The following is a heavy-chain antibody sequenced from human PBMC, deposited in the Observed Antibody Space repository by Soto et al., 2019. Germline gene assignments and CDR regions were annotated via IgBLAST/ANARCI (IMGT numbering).Heavy chain of an antibody. J-gene: IGHJ4*02. V-gene: IGHV1-69*01. CDR1: GGTFSSYA. CDR3: ARDQAYCSGGSCYSPFDY. CDR2: IIPIFGTA. Sequence: QVQLVQSGAEVKKPGSSVKVSCKASGGTFSSYAISWVRQAPGQGLEWMGGIIPIFGTANYAQKFQGRVTITADESTSTAYMELSSLRSEDTAVCYCARDQAYCSGGSCYSPFDYWGQGTLVTVSS. D-gene: IGHD2-15*01.